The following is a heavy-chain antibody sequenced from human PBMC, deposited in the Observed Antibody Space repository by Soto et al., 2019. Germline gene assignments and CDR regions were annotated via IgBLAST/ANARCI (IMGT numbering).Heavy chain of an antibody. CDR1: GFTFSRYG. Sequence: EEQLLESGGGLVQPGGSLRLSCAASGFTFSRYGMSWVRQAPGKGLEWVSSINAGGGSTYYADSVRGRFTISRDNTRHTLFLHMSSVTNADTAAYHCTSGIVRGVNVHYYM. D-gene: IGHD3-10*01. V-gene: IGHV3-23*01. J-gene: IGHJ6*03. CDR2: INAGGGST. CDR3: TSGIVRGVNVHYYM.